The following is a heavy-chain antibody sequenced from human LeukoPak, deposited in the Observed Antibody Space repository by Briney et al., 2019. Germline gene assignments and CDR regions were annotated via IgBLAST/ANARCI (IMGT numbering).Heavy chain of an antibody. J-gene: IGHJ4*02. Sequence: ASVKVSCKASGGTFSSYAISWVRQAPGQGLEWMGGIIPIFGTANYAQKFQGRVTITKDESTSTAYMELSSLRSEDTAVYYCASSTTVTTRFLDYWGQGTLVTVSS. D-gene: IGHD4-11*01. CDR2: IIPIFGTA. V-gene: IGHV1-69*05. CDR3: ASSTTVTTRFLDY. CDR1: GGTFSSYA.